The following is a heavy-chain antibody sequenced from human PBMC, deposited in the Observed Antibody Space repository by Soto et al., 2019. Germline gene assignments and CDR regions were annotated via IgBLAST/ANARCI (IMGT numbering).Heavy chain of an antibody. Sequence: PGGSLRLSCAASGFTFDSPYSHAMSWVRQSPGKGPEWVSTISSNGANTHYAGSVQGRFTISKDASRNTVHLHMNSLRADDTATYFCVSWVSAHFDYWGQGTPVTVSS. J-gene: IGHJ4*01. D-gene: IGHD2-8*01. CDR3: VSWVSAHFDY. V-gene: IGHV3-23*01. CDR2: ISSNGANT. CDR1: GFTFDSPYSHA.